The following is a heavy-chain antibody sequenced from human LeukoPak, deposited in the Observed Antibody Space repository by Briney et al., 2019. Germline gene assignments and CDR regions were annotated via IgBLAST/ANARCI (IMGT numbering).Heavy chain of an antibody. CDR1: GFTFSSYA. J-gene: IGHJ4*02. D-gene: IGHD3-3*01. CDR3: ARGLYYDFWSGYPHGPVDY. CDR2: ISYDGSNK. V-gene: IGHV3-30-3*01. Sequence: GGSLRLSCAASGFTFSSYAMHWVRQAPGKGLEWVAVISYDGSNKYYADSVKGRFTISRDNSKNTLYLQMNSLRAEDTAVYYCARGLYYDFWSGYPHGPVDYWGQGTLVTVSS.